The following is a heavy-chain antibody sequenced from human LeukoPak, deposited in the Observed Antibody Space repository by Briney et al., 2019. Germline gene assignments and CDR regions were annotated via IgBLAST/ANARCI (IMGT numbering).Heavy chain of an antibody. Sequence: PSETLSLTCAVYGGSFSGYYWSWIRQPPGKGLEWIGEINHSGSTNYNPSLKSRVTISVDTSKNQFSLKLSSVTAADTAVYYCGREVASSVHQWGQGTLVTVSS. D-gene: IGHD2-15*01. J-gene: IGHJ4*02. CDR3: GREVASSVHQ. CDR1: GGSFSGYY. V-gene: IGHV4-34*01. CDR2: INHSGST.